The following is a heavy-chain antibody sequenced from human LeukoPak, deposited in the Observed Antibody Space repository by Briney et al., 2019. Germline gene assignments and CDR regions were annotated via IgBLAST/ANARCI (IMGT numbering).Heavy chain of an antibody. CDR1: GFTFNTYG. Sequence: GVLRLSCAASGFTFNTYGMSWVRQAPGKGLEWVSGISGSGGATYYADSVKGRFTISRDDPHNTLYLQMNSLRAEDTAVYFCARGGVDYYGSGTYYLMYYFDNWGQGALVTVSS. D-gene: IGHD3-10*01. J-gene: IGHJ4*02. V-gene: IGHV3-23*01. CDR3: ARGGVDYYGSGTYYLMYYFDN. CDR2: ISGSGGAT.